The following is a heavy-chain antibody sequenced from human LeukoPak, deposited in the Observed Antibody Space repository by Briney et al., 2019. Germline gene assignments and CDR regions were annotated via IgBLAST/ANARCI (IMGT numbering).Heavy chain of an antibody. V-gene: IGHV4-59*01. CDR1: AASISIYY. D-gene: IGHD1-26*01. CDR2: ICYSEST. CDR3: ARGGSYYGWFDP. Sequence: QTLSPTWTVSAASISIYYASWVRQPPRKGLGWIGYICYSESTNYNPSLKSRVTISVDTSKNQFSLKLSSVTAADTAVYFCARGGSYYGWFDPWGQGTLVTVSS. J-gene: IGHJ5*02.